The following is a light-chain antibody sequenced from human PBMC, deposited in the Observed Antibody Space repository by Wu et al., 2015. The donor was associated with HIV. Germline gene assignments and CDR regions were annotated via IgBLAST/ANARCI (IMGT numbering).Light chain of an antibody. J-gene: IGKJ2*03. V-gene: IGKV1-27*01. Sequence: DIQMTQSPSSLSASVGDRVSITCRATQGISNFLAWYQQRPGKAPQLLIYAASTLQSGVPSRFSGSSSGTDFTLTISSLQPEDVATYYCQKYDSVPYSFGQGTQAGDQ. CDR3: QKYDSVPYS. CDR2: AAS. CDR1: QGISNF.